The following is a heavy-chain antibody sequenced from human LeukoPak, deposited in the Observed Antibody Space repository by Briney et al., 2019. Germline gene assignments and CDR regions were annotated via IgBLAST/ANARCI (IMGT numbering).Heavy chain of an antibody. V-gene: IGHV3-20*04. Sequence: GGSLRLSRAASGFTFDDYGMSWVRQAPGKGLEWVSGINWNGGSTGYADSVKGRFTISRDNAKNSLYLQMNSLRAEDTALYYCARVVAGYYYYYYMDVWGKGTTVTVSS. D-gene: IGHD6-19*01. J-gene: IGHJ6*03. CDR2: INWNGGST. CDR3: ARVVAGYYYYYYMDV. CDR1: GFTFDDYG.